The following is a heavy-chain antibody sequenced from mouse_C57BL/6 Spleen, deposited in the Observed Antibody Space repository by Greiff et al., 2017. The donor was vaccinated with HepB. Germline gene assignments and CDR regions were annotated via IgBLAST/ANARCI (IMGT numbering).Heavy chain of an antibody. CDR2: IDPSDSYT. CDR1: GYTFTSYW. Sequence: VKLQQPGAELVMPGASVKLSCKASGYTFTSYWMHWVKQRPGQGLEWIGEIDPSDSYTNYNQKFKGKSTLTVDKSSSTAYMQLSSLTSEDSAVSNSARGGITTVLAAYWGPCTTLTVSS. J-gene: IGHJ2*01. V-gene: IGHV1-69*01. D-gene: IGHD1-1*01. CDR3: ARGGITTVLAAY.